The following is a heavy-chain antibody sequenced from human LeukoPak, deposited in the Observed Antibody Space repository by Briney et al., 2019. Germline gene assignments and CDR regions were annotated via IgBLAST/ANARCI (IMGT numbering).Heavy chain of an antibody. J-gene: IGHJ4*02. CDR3: ARGVVVISSGDY. V-gene: IGHV4-38-2*01. D-gene: IGHD3-22*01. CDR1: SYSISSGYY. Sequence: SETLSLTCPVSSYSISSGYYWGWIRQPPGKGLEWIGSIYHSGSTYYNPSLKSRVTISVDTSKNQFSLKLSSVTAADTAVYYCARGVVVISSGDYWGREPWSPSPQ. CDR2: IYHSGST.